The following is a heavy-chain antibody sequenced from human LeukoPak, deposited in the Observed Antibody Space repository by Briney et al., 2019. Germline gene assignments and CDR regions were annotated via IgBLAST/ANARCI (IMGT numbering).Heavy chain of an antibody. CDR1: GGSISSYY. CDR2: IYTSGST. CDR3: ARDRYCSSTSCYMYDY. J-gene: IGHJ4*02. D-gene: IGHD2-2*02. V-gene: IGHV4-4*07. Sequence: SETLSLTCTVSGGSISSYYWSWVRQPAGKGLEWIGRIYTSGSTTYNPSFKSRVTMSVDTSKNQFSLKLSSVTAADTAVYYCARDRYCSSTSCYMYDYWGQGTLVTVSS.